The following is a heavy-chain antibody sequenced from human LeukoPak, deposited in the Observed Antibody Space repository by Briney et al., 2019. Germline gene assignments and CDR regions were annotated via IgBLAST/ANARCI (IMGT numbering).Heavy chain of an antibody. D-gene: IGHD4-17*01. CDR3: ARDRLHYGEYEKTFDY. CDR1: GFTFSTYS. CDR2: ISSSSSHI. J-gene: IGHJ4*02. V-gene: IGHV3-21*01. Sequence: PGGSLRLSCTASGFTFSTYSMNWVRQAPGKGLEWVSSISSSSSHIYYADSVKGRFTISRDNAKNSLYLQMDSLRAEDTAVYYCARDRLHYGEYEKTFDYWGQGTLVTVSS.